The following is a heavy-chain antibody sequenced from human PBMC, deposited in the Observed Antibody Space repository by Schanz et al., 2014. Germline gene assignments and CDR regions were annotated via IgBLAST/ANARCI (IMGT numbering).Heavy chain of an antibody. D-gene: IGHD5-18*01. CDR2: IIPSLGLA. CDR1: GGTFSSFG. J-gene: IGHJ3*02. CDR3: TRGGYSYALSAFDI. Sequence: VQLEQSGAEVKKPGSSVKVSCKASGGTFSSFGINWVRQAPGQGLEWMGRIIPSLGLAKYEQKFQDKVTITADTSTTTAYMELSGLNSDDTALYYCTRGGYSYALSAFDIWGQGTMVTVSS. V-gene: IGHV1-69*04.